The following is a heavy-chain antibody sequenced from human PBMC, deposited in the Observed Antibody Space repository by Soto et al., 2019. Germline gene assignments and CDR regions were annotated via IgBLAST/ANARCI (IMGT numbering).Heavy chain of an antibody. CDR3: ARAHGTSWYNWFDP. CDR1: GGNFTNYG. CDR2: IIPLFGTT. D-gene: IGHD1-26*01. V-gene: IGHV1-69*13. J-gene: IGHJ5*02. Sequence: SVKVSCKAFGGNFTNYGISWVRQAPGQGLEWMGGIIPLFGTTNYAQKFRGRVTVTADESTSTVYMELNSLRSEDTAIYCCARAHGTSWYNWFDPWGKGTLVTVSS.